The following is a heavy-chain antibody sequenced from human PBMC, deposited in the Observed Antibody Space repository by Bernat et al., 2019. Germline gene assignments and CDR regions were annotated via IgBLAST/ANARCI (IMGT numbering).Heavy chain of an antibody. CDR2: IYYSGSI. CDR3: ALRSSNVLY. CDR1: GGSISSGGYY. V-gene: IGHV4-31*03. Sequence: QVQLQESGPGLVKPSQTLSLTCSVAGGSISSGGYYWSWIRQHPGKGLEWIGYIYYSGSIYYNPSLKSRVIISVDKSKNQFSLKLSSVSAADTAVYYCALRSSNVLYWGQGTLVTVSS. D-gene: IGHD3-3*01. J-gene: IGHJ4*02.